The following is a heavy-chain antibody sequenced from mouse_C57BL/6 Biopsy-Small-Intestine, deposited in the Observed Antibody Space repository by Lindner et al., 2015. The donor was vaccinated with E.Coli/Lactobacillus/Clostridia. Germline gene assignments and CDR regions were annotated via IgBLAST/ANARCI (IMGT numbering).Heavy chain of an antibody. CDR3: ARGDDYLFTY. Sequence: VQLQESGAELVKPGASVRLSCTASGFNIKDYFMHWVKQRPEQDLEWIRRIDPEDGETKYAPKFQGKATIKTDTSSNTAYLQLSSLTFEDTAVYYCARGDDYLFTYWGQGTLVTVSA. V-gene: IGHV14-2*01. J-gene: IGHJ3*01. CDR2: IDPEDGET. CDR1: GFNIKDYF. D-gene: IGHD2-4*01.